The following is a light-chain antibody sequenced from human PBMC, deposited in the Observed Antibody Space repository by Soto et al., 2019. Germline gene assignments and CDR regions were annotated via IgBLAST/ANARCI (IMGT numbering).Light chain of an antibody. CDR3: AAWDDSLSVYVV. CDR2: RNN. J-gene: IGLJ2*01. V-gene: IGLV1-47*01. Sequence: QSVLTQPPSASGTPGQRVTISCSGSSSNIGSNYVYWYQQLPGTAPKLLIYRNNQRPSGVPDRFSGSKSSTSASLAISGLRSEDEAHYYCAAWDDSLSVYVVFGGGTQLTVL. CDR1: SSNIGSNY.